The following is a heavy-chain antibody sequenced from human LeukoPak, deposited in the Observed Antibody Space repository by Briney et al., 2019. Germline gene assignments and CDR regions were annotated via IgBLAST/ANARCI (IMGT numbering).Heavy chain of an antibody. Sequence: GASVKVSCKASGYTFTSYAMNWVRQAPGQGLEWMGGIIPIFGTANYAQKFQGRVTITADKSTSTAYMELSSLRSEDTAVYYCARDPAEYCTNGVCPYRRPRWFDPWGQGTLVTVSS. CDR3: ARDPAEYCTNGVCPYRRPRWFDP. J-gene: IGHJ5*02. D-gene: IGHD2-8*01. V-gene: IGHV1-69*06. CDR2: IIPIFGTA. CDR1: GYTFTSYA.